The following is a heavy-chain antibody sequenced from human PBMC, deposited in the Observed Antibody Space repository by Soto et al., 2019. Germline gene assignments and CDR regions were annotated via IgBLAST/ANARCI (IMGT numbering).Heavy chain of an antibody. J-gene: IGHJ4*02. Sequence: SESLSLTCAVSVGSMSSSNWWSWVRQPPGKGLEWIGEIYHSGSTNYNPSLKSRATISVDKSKNQFSVKLSSVTAADTAVYYCAGRRDGSGSLDYWGQGTLVTVSS. D-gene: IGHD3-10*01. CDR2: IYHSGST. CDR3: AGRRDGSGSLDY. CDR1: VGSMSSSNW. V-gene: IGHV4-4*02.